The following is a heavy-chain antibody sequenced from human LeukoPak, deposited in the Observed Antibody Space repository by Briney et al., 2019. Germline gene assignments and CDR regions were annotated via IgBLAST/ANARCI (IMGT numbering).Heavy chain of an antibody. J-gene: IGHJ6*03. CDR3: ARERGVDGSGLEYYYYYMDV. Sequence: SVKVSCKASGGTFSSYAISWVRQAPGQGLEWMGGIIPIFGTANYAQKFQGRVTMTRDMSTSTVYMELSSLRSEDTAVYYCARERGVDGSGLEYYYYYMDVWGKGTTVTVSS. CDR2: IIPIFGTA. CDR1: GGTFSSYA. V-gene: IGHV1-69*05. D-gene: IGHD3-10*01.